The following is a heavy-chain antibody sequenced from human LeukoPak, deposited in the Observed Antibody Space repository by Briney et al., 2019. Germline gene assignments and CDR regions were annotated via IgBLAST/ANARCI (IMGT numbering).Heavy chain of an antibody. CDR1: GGSISSGGYY. J-gene: IGHJ4*02. CDR2: IYYSGST. V-gene: IGHV4-31*03. Sequence: SETLSLTCTVSGGSISSGGYYWSWIRQHPGKGLEWIGYIYYSGSTYYNPSLKSRVTISVDTSKNQFSLKLSSVTAADTAVYYCARSHMGAARPFDYWGQGTLVTVSS. CDR3: ARSHMGAARPFDY. D-gene: IGHD1-26*01.